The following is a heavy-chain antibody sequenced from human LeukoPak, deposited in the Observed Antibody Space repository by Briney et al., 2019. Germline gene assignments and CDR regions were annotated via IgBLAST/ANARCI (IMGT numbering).Heavy chain of an antibody. CDR2: ISWNSGSI. CDR3: AKEGISGSYLDY. D-gene: IGHD1-26*01. V-gene: IGHV3-9*01. J-gene: IGHJ4*02. CDR1: GFTFSSYA. Sequence: GGSLRLSCAASGFTFSSYAMSWVRQAPGKGLEWVSGISWNSGSIGYADSVKGRFTISRDNAKNSLYLQMNGLRAEDTALYYCAKEGISGSYLDYWGQGTLVTVSS.